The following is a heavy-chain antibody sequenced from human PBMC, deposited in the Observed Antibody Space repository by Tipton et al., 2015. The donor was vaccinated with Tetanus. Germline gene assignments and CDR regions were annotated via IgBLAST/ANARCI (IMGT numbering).Heavy chain of an antibody. V-gene: IGHV3-30*18. J-gene: IGHJ5*01. CDR3: AKDLRYLSSWHDS. D-gene: IGHD6-13*01. Sequence: SLRLSCAASGFTFSIYGMYWVRQAPGKGLEWVAFISYDGSTEYYAKSEKGRFTISRDNSKHTLYLQMNSLGPEDRAVYYCAKDLRYLSSWHDSWGQGALVTVSS. CDR2: ISYDGSTE. CDR1: GFTFSIYG.